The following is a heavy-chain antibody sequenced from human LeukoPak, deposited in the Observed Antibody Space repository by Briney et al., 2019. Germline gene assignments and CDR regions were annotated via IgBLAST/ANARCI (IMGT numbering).Heavy chain of an antibody. CDR2: MNPNSGNT. Sequence: GASVKVSCKASGYTFTTYDINWVRQATGQGLEWMGWMNPNSGNTGYAQKFQGRVTITRNTSISTAYMELSSLRSEDTAVYYCARGVHEGYYDSSGYLHDYWGQGTLVTVSS. D-gene: IGHD3-22*01. CDR3: ARGVHEGYYDSSGYLHDY. V-gene: IGHV1-8*01. J-gene: IGHJ4*02. CDR1: GYTFTTYD.